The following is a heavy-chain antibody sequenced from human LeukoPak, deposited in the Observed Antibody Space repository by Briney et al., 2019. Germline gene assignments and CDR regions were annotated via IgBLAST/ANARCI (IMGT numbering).Heavy chain of an antibody. Sequence: PGGSLRLSCAASGFTFSSYEMNWVRQAPGKGLEWVSYISSSGSTIYYADSVKGRFTISRDNAKNSLYLQMNSLRAEDTAVYYCARGDYQLPVDYYYYYMDVWGKGTTVTVSS. D-gene: IGHD2-2*01. CDR2: ISSSGSTI. J-gene: IGHJ6*03. V-gene: IGHV3-48*03. CDR1: GFTFSSYE. CDR3: ARGDYQLPVDYYYYYMDV.